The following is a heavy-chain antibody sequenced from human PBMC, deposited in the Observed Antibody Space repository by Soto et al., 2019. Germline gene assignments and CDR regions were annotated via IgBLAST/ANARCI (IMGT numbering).Heavy chain of an antibody. V-gene: IGHV4-34*01. CDR3: ARGRHYYVSYYYYYGMDV. CDR1: GGSFSGYY. Sequence: SETLSLTCAVYGGSFSGYYWSWIRQPPGKGLEWIGEINHSGSTNYNPSLKSRITISVDTSKNQFSLKLSSVTAADTAVYYCARGRHYYVSYYYYYGMDVWGQGTTVTVSS. CDR2: INHSGST. J-gene: IGHJ6*02. D-gene: IGHD3-10*02.